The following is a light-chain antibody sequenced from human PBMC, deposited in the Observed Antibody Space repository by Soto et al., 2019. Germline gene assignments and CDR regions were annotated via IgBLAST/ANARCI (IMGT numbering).Light chain of an antibody. Sequence: ALTQSPGTLSVSPGARATLSCRASQSVSSSYLAWYQQKPGQAPRLLIYGASSRATGIPDRFSGSGSGTDFTLTISRLEPEDFAVYYCQQYGSSPCTFGQGTKVDIK. CDR3: QQYGSSPCT. CDR1: QSVSSSY. J-gene: IGKJ1*01. V-gene: IGKV3-20*01. CDR2: GAS.